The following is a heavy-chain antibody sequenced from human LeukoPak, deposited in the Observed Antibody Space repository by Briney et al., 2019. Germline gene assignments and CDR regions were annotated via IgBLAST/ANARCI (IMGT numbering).Heavy chain of an antibody. J-gene: IGHJ6*02. V-gene: IGHV3-11*01. CDR1: GFTFSDYY. CDR2: ISSSGSTI. Sequence: GGSLRLSCAASGFTFSDYYMTWIRHAPGKGLDWVSYISSSGSTIYHADSVKGRFTISRDNANNSLYLQMNSLGAEDTAVYYCAGGASHYYGMDVWGHGTTVTVSS. CDR3: AGGASHYYGMDV.